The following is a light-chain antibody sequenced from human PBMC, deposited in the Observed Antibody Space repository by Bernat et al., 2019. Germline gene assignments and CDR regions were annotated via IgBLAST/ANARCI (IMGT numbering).Light chain of an antibody. CDR2: AVA. CDR1: SSDIGSYNY. V-gene: IGLV2-14*03. J-gene: IGLJ1*01. Sequence: QSALTQPASVSGSPGQSITISCTGTSSDIGSYNYVSWYQQHPGKAPNLLIYAVANRPSGVSNRFSASKSGNTASRTISGLQAEDEADYYCSSYTRSSTYVFGTGTKVTVL. CDR3: SSYTRSSTYV.